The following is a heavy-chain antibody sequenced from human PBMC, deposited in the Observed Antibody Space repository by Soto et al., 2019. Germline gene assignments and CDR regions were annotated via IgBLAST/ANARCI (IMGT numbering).Heavy chain of an antibody. CDR3: ASGYGALFDY. V-gene: IGHV4-30-2*01. Sequence: SETLSLTCAVSGGSISSGGYSWSWIRQPPGKGLEWIGYIYHSGSTYYNPSLKSRVTISVDTSTNQFSLQLSSVTAADTAVYYCASGYGALFDYWGQGTLVTVSS. D-gene: IGHD5-12*01. CDR1: GGSISSGGYS. J-gene: IGHJ4*02. CDR2: IYHSGST.